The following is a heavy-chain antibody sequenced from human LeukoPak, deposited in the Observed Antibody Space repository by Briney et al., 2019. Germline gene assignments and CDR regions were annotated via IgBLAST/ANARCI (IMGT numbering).Heavy chain of an antibody. J-gene: IGHJ6*02. Sequence: PSETLSLTCAVYGGSFSGYYWSWIRQPPGKGLEWIGYIYYSGSTNYNPSLKSRVTISVDTSKNQFSLKLSSVTAADTAVYYCARLVTAAGTTSENYYYYGMDVWGQGTTVTVSS. D-gene: IGHD6-13*01. CDR2: IYYSGST. CDR1: GGSFSGYY. V-gene: IGHV4-59*08. CDR3: ARLVTAAGTTSENYYYYGMDV.